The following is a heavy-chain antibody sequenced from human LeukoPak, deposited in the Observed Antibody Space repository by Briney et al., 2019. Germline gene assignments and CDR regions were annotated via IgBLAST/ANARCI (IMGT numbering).Heavy chain of an antibody. D-gene: IGHD6-19*01. J-gene: IGHJ4*02. Sequence: GGSLRLSCAASGFTFSSYSMNWVRQAPGKGLEWVSSISSSSSCIYYADSVKGRFTISRDNAKNSLYLQMNSLRAEDTACYFCSEGPWLVWGQGILVTVSS. CDR3: SEGPWLV. CDR1: GFTFSSYS. V-gene: IGHV3-21*01. CDR2: ISSSSSCI.